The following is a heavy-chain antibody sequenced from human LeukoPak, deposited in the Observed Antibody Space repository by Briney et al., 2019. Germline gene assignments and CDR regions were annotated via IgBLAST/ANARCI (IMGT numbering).Heavy chain of an antibody. Sequence: GESLNISCKGAGYSFISYWIAWVRQMPGQGLEWMGIIYPGDSDTRYSPSFQGQVTISAHKSLNTAYLHWSSLKASATAIYYCARHSSPGSISYFDFWGQGTLVTVSS. J-gene: IGHJ4*02. CDR1: GYSFISYW. CDR3: ARHSSPGSISYFDF. V-gene: IGHV5-51*01. D-gene: IGHD2-21*01. CDR2: IYPGDSDT.